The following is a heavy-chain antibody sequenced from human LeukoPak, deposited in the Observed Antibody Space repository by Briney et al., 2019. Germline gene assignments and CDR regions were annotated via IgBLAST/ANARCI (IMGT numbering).Heavy chain of an antibody. CDR1: GCSIKSNNW. CDR3: ARFCGSTSWHSGYYYGIDV. J-gene: IGHJ6*02. D-gene: IGHD2-2*01. Sequence: SETLSITCAVSGCSIKSNNWSSWVRPPPGKGLEWIGKNYDSGSTNYNPSLESRVTVSVDKSKNQFSLDLSSVTAADTAVYYCARFCGSTSWHSGYYYGIDVWGQGTTVTVSS. V-gene: IGHV4-4*02. CDR2: NYDSGST.